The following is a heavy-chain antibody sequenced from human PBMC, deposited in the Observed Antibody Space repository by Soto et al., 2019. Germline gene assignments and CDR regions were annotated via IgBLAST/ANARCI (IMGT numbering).Heavy chain of an antibody. D-gene: IGHD1-1*01. V-gene: IGHV4-4*07. CDR3: VRDGTKTLRDWFDP. J-gene: IGHJ5*02. Sequence: SEILSPTCTVSGASISGFYWSWVRKSAGKGLEWIGRIYATGTTDYNPSLKSRVMMSVDTSKKQFSLKLRSVTAADTAVYYCVRDGTKTLRDWFDPWGQGISVTASS. CDR1: GASISGFY. CDR2: IYATGTT.